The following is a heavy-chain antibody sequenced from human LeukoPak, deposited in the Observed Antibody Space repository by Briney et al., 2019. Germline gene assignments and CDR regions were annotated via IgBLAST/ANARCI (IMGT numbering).Heavy chain of an antibody. J-gene: IGHJ5*02. CDR3: ARHRRTPKNWFDR. V-gene: IGHV4-59*08. CDR1: GGSISSYY. Sequence: SETLSLTCTVSGGSISSYYWSWIRQPPGKGLEWIGYIYYSGSTNYNPSLKSRVTISVDTSKNQFSLKLSSVTAADTAVYYCARHRRTPKNWFDRWGQGTLVTVSS. CDR2: IYYSGST.